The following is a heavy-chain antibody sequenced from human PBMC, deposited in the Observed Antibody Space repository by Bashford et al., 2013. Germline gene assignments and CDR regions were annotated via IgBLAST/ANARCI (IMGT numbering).Heavy chain of an antibody. Sequence: SETLSLTCTVSGGSPISFYWSWIRQPPGKGLEWIGYVYYSGSAYYNPSLKSRLTISLDASQSQFSLKLSSVTAADTAVYFCARTGSYGGNFDYWGQGTLVTVSS. J-gene: IGHJ4*02. D-gene: IGHD4-23*01. CDR2: VYYSGSA. V-gene: IGHV4-59*01. CDR3: ARTGSYGGNFDY. CDR1: GGSPISFY.